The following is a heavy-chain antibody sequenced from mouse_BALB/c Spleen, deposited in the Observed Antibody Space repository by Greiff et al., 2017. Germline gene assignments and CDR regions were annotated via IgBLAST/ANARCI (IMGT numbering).Heavy chain of an antibody. J-gene: IGHJ4*01. CDR1: GYSITSDYA. D-gene: IGHD1-1*01. CDR2: ISYSGST. CDR3: ARSGYYGSNYAMDY. Sequence: EVQLQQSGPGLVKPSQSLSLTCTVTGYSITSDYAWNWIRQFPGNKLEWMGYISYSGSTSYNPSLKSRISITRDTSKNQFFLQLNSVTTEDTATYYCARSGYYGSNYAMDYWGQGTSVTVSS. V-gene: IGHV3-2*02.